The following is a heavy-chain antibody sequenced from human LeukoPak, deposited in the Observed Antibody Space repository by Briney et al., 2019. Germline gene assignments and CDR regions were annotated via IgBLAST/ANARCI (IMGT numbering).Heavy chain of an antibody. D-gene: IGHD2-2*01. V-gene: IGHV3-30*02. Sequence: GGSLRLSCAASEFPFSAYGMHWVRQAPGKGLAWVAFIQYDGKNTYYADSVKGRFTISRDNSKNTLYLQMNSLRAEDTAVYYCAKSAEGYCSSTSCSSLDYWGQGTLVTVSS. J-gene: IGHJ4*02. CDR1: EFPFSAYG. CDR3: AKSAEGYCSSTSCSSLDY. CDR2: IQYDGKNT.